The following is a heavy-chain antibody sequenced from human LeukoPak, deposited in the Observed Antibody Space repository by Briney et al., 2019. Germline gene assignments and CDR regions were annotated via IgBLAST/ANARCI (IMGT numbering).Heavy chain of an antibody. CDR2: IWYDRSNK. V-gene: IGHV3-33*01. J-gene: IGHJ3*02. Sequence: QPGRSLRLSCAASGFNFFTYGMHWVRQAPGKGLEWVAVIWYDRSNKYYADSVNGRFTISRDNSKNTLYLQMNSVRAEDTAVYHCARDGVGIAAAGTIRALDMWGQGTEVTVAS. D-gene: IGHD6-13*01. CDR3: ARDGVGIAAAGTIRALDM. CDR1: GFNFFTYG.